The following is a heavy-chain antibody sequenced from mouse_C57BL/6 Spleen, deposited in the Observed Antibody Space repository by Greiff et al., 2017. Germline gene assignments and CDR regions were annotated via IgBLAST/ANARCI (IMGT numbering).Heavy chain of an antibody. CDR1: GFTFSSYA. V-gene: IGHV5-9-1*02. D-gene: IGHD1-1*01. Sequence: EVQVVESGEGLVKPGGSLKLSCAASGFTFSSYAMSWVRQTPEKRLEWVAYISSGGDYIYYADTVKGRFTISRDNARNTLYLQMSSLKSEDTAIYYCTRYSAVVEGGYFDYWGQGTTLTVSS. CDR3: TRYSAVVEGGYFDY. J-gene: IGHJ2*01. CDR2: ISSGGDYI.